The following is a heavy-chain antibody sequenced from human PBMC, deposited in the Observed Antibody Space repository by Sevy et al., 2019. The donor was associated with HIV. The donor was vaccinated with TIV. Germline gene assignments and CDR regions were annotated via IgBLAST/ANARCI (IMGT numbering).Heavy chain of an antibody. D-gene: IGHD3-3*01. CDR3: VIGDTPRLTGSGTRLKDQSLNYFHF. V-gene: IGHV1-24*01. CDR2: FVPEDGEI. Sequence: ASVKVSCKVPGYTLSEVSMHWVRQAPGKGLEWMGGFVPEDGEIVYAQNFQGRVTVAEDTLTDTAYLEVTNLRSEDTATXFCVIGDTPRLTGSGTRLKDQSLNYFHFXGQGTLVTVSS. J-gene: IGHJ4*02. CDR1: GYTLSEVS.